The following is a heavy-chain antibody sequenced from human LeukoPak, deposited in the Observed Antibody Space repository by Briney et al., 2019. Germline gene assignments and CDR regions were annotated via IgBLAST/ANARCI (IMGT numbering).Heavy chain of an antibody. CDR2: INPSGGST. CDR1: GYTFTGYY. J-gene: IGHJ4*02. CDR3: ARGNRTVTAD. Sequence: VASVKVSCKASGYTFTGYYMHWVRQAPGQGLEWMGIINPSGGSTSYAQKFQGRVTMTRDMFTSTVYMELSSLRSEDTAVYYCARGNRTVTADWGQGTLVTVSS. D-gene: IGHD2-21*02. V-gene: IGHV1-46*01.